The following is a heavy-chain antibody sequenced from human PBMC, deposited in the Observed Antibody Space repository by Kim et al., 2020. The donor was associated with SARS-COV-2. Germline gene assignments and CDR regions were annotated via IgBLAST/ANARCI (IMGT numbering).Heavy chain of an antibody. V-gene: IGHV4-30-4*01. D-gene: IGHD3-22*01. CDR1: GGSISSGDYY. CDR3: ARDAYYDSSGYSGIDYYYGMDV. CDR2: IYYSGST. Sequence: SETLSLTCTVSGGSISSGDYYWSWIRQPPGKGLEWIGYIYYSGSTYYNPSLKSRVTISVDTSKNQFSLKLSSVTAADTAVYYCARDAYYDSSGYSGIDYYYGMDVWGQGATVTVSS. J-gene: IGHJ6*02.